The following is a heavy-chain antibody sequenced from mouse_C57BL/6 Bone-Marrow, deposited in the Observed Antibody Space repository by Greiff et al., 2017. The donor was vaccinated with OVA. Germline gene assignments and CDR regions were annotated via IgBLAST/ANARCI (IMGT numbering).Heavy chain of an antibody. J-gene: IGHJ3*01. CDR1: GFTFSNYW. V-gene: IGHV6-3*01. CDR2: IRLKSDNYAT. Sequence: EVQVVESGGGLVQPGGSMKLSCVASGFTFSNYWMNWVRQSPEKGLEWVAQIRLKSDNYATHYAESVKGRFTISRDDSKSSVYLQMNNLRAEDTGIYYCTRDFFFAYWGQGTLVTVSA. CDR3: TRDFFFAY.